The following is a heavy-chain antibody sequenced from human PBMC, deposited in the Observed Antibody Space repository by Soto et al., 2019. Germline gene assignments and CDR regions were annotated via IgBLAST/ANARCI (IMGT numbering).Heavy chain of an antibody. CDR1: GGSIGSYY. Sequence: SETLSLTCTVSGGSIGSYYWSWIRQPPGKRLEWIGYISYIGSTNYNPSLKGRVTILVDTSKNQFSLNLRSVTAADTAVYYCARDSYYGDLFDSWGQGTLVSVSS. V-gene: IGHV4-59*01. CDR3: ARDSYYGDLFDS. D-gene: IGHD4-17*01. CDR2: ISYIGST. J-gene: IGHJ4*02.